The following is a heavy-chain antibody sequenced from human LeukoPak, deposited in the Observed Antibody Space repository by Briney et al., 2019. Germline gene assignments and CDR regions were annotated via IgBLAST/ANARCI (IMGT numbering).Heavy chain of an antibody. Sequence: SETLSLTCTVSGGSISSSSYYWGWIRQPPGKGREWIGSICYRGSTYYNPSLKSRVTISVDTSKNQFSLKLSSVTAADTAVYYCARAAYCTNGVCYGNDYWGQGTLVTVSS. D-gene: IGHD2-8*01. J-gene: IGHJ4*02. CDR3: ARAAYCTNGVCYGNDY. CDR1: GGSISSSSYY. CDR2: ICYRGST. V-gene: IGHV4-39*01.